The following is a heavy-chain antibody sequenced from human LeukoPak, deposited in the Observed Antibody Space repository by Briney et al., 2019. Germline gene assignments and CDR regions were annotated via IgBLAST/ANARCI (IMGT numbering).Heavy chain of an antibody. J-gene: IGHJ4*02. D-gene: IGHD3-10*01. Sequence: ASVKVSCKASGYTFTSYGISWVRQAPGQGLEWMGWISAYNGNTNYAQKLQGRVTVTTDTSTSTAYMELRSLRSDDTAVYYCARDGMVRGEAPDFDYWGQGTLVTVSS. CDR3: ARDGMVRGEAPDFDY. V-gene: IGHV1-18*01. CDR1: GYTFTSYG. CDR2: ISAYNGNT.